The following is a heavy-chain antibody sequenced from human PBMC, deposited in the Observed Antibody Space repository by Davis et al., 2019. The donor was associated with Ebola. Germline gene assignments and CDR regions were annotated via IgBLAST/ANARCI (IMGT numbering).Heavy chain of an antibody. CDR3: ARGRDHAFDI. CDR1: GFTFSAFS. Sequence: PGGSLRLSCAASGFTFSAFSMNWVRQAPGKGLEWISHISVDRGITNYADSVRGRFTISRDNAKNSLYLHMNSLRDEDTAVYYCARGRDHAFDIWGQGTMVAVSS. J-gene: IGHJ3*02. CDR2: ISVDRGIT. V-gene: IGHV3-48*02.